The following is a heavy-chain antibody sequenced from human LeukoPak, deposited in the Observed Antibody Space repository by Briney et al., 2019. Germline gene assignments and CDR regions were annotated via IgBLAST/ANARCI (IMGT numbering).Heavy chain of an antibody. Sequence: SETLSLTCTVSGGSISSGGYYWSWIRQHPGKGLEWIGYIYYSGSTYYNPSLKSRVTISVDTSKNQFSLKLSSVTAADTAVYYCARVDHSSGWCGDYWGQGTLVTVSS. J-gene: IGHJ4*02. V-gene: IGHV4-31*03. D-gene: IGHD6-19*01. CDR1: GGSISSGGYY. CDR2: IYYSGST. CDR3: ARVDHSSGWCGDY.